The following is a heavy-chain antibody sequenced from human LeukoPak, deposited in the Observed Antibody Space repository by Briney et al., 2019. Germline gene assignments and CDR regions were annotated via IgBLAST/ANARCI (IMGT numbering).Heavy chain of an antibody. Sequence: GGSLRLSCAASGLTVSNNYMSWVRQAPGKGLESVSVIFPGGITYYADSVRGRFSISRDSSKNTVHLQMSSLRPEDTAVYYCASYDGRAAYFEYWGQGALVTVSS. J-gene: IGHJ4*02. V-gene: IGHV3-66*02. D-gene: IGHD3-16*01. CDR1: GLTVSNNY. CDR3: ASYDGRAAYFEY. CDR2: IFPGGIT.